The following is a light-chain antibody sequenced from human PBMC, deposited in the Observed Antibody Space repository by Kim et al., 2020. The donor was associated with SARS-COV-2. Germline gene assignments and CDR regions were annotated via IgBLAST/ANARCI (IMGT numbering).Light chain of an antibody. CDR2: YAS. Sequence: SPGERSLSSSWPCRRVANNKLAWYLEKPVPLPMLLISYASIRATGIPDRFSGSGSETDFTLTINRLEPDYSAVYYCQQYGSVPPTFGQGTKVDIK. CDR1: RRVANNK. V-gene: IGKV3-20*01. CDR3: QQYGSVPPT. J-gene: IGKJ1*01.